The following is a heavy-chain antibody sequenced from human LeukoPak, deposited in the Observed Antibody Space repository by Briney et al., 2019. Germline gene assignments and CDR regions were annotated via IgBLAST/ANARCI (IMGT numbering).Heavy chain of an antibody. CDR1: GYTFTGYY. Sequence: ASVKLSYKASGYTFTGYYMHWVRQAPGQGLEWMGWINPNSGGTNYAQKFQGRVTMTRDTSISTAYMELSRLRSDDTAVYYCARARVEGIAVAGPNPFFDYWGQGTLVTVSS. J-gene: IGHJ4*02. V-gene: IGHV1-2*02. CDR3: ARARVEGIAVAGPNPFFDY. CDR2: INPNSGGT. D-gene: IGHD6-19*01.